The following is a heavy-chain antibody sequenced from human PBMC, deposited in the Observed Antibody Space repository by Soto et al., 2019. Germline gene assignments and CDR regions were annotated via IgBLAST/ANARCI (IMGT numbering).Heavy chain of an antibody. CDR1: GYTFTSYG. CDR2: ISAYNGET. V-gene: IGHV1-18*01. J-gene: IGHJ5*02. Sequence: ASVKVSCKASGYTFTSYGISWVRQAPGQGLEWMGWISAYNGETIYAQKFQGRVTMTEDTSTDTAYMELSSLRSEDTAVYYCATSLIGRYGGGYCSGGSCYSPNWFDPWGQGTLVTVSS. CDR3: ATSLIGRYGGGYCSGGSCYSPNWFDP. D-gene: IGHD2-15*01.